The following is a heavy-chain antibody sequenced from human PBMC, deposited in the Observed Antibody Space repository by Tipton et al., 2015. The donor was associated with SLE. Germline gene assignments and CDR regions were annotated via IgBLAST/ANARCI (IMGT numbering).Heavy chain of an antibody. J-gene: IGHJ4*02. CDR1: GGPITRSY. D-gene: IGHD4-17*01. CDR3: ARVDGAYDQYYLDY. Sequence: TLSLTCSVSGGPITRSYWSWIRQPPGKGLEWVGTVYYTGNTFYNPSLKSRVTISVDTSKNHFSLNLTSVTAADTAVYYCARVDGAYDQYYLDYWGQGTLVTVSS. V-gene: IGHV4-59*01. CDR2: VYYTGNT.